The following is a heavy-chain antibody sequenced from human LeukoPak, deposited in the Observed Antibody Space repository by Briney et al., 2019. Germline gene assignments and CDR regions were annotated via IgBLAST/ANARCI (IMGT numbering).Heavy chain of an antibody. CDR2: IYSGGST. CDR1: GFTVSSNY. V-gene: IGHV3-66*02. J-gene: IGHJ3*02. Sequence: PGGSLRLSCAASGFTVSSNYMSWVRQAPGKGLGWVSVIYSGGSTYYADSVKGRFTISRDNSKNTLYLQMNSLRAEDTAVYYCARGITGTENAFDIWGQGTMVTVSS. CDR3: ARGITGTENAFDI. D-gene: IGHD1-20*01.